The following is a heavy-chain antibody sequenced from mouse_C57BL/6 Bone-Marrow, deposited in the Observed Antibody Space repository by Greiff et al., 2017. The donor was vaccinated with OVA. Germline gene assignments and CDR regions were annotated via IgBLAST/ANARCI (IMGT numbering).Heavy chain of an antibody. CDR2: ISNGGGST. CDR3: ARRSNGWGDY. V-gene: IGHV5-12*01. D-gene: IGHD2-5*01. CDR1: GFTFSDYY. J-gene: IGHJ4*01. Sequence: EVHLVESGGGLVQPGGSLKLSCAASGFTFSDYYMYWVRQTPEKRLEWVAYISNGGGSTYYPDTVKGRFTISRDNAKNTLYLQMSRLKSEDTAMYYCARRSNGWGDYWGQGTSVTVSS.